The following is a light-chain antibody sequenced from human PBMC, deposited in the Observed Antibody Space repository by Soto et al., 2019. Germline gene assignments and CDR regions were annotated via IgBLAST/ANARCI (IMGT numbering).Light chain of an antibody. CDR1: TSDAVIYNL. CDR3: CSYAGGSTHVV. J-gene: IGLJ2*01. V-gene: IGLV2-23*01. Sequence: QSALTQPASVSGSPGQSITISCTGTTSDAVIYNLVAWYQQYSGSVPRLLIYEGYKRPSGVSSRFSGSNSDNKASLTISGLQEEDEADYFCCSYAGGSTHVVFGAGTKLTVL. CDR2: EGY.